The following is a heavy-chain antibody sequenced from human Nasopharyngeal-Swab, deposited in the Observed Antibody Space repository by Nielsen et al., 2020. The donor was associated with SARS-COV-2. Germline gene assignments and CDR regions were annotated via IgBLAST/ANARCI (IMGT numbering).Heavy chain of an antibody. CDR2: IYYSGST. Sequence: SETLSLTCTVSGGSISSSSYYWGWIRQPPGKGLEWIGSIYYSGSTYYNPSLKSRVTISVDTSKYQFSLKLSSVTAADTAVYYCARSNKYYDFWSGYYSGGYFDYWGQGTLVTVSS. J-gene: IGHJ4*02. CDR3: ARSNKYYDFWSGYYSGGYFDY. D-gene: IGHD3-3*01. CDR1: GGSISSSSYY. V-gene: IGHV4-39*01.